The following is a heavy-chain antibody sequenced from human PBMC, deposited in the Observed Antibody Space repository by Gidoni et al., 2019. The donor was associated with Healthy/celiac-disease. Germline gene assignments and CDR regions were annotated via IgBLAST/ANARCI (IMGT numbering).Heavy chain of an antibody. Sequence: QVQLQESGPGLVKASETLSLNCTVPGDSISSYYRGWIRQPPGKGLEWIGYIYYSGSTNYNPSLKSRVTISVDTSKNQFSLKLSSVTAADTAVYYCARRHATYGDYFIDYWGQGTLVTVSS. CDR1: GDSISSYY. V-gene: IGHV4-59*08. J-gene: IGHJ4*02. D-gene: IGHD4-17*01. CDR2: IYYSGST. CDR3: ARRHATYGDYFIDY.